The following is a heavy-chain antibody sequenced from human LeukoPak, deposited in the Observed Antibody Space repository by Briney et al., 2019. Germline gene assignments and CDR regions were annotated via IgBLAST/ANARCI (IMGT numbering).Heavy chain of an antibody. CDR3: ARKRRSRDFDY. Sequence: SQTLSLTCAVSGGSISSGGYSWSWIRQPPGKGLEWIGYIYHSGSTYYNPSLKSRVTISVDRSKNQFSLTLSSVTAADTAVYYCARKRRSRDFDYWGQGTLVTVSS. J-gene: IGHJ4*02. V-gene: IGHV4-30-2*01. CDR2: IYHSGST. CDR1: GGSISSGGYS. D-gene: IGHD1-1*01.